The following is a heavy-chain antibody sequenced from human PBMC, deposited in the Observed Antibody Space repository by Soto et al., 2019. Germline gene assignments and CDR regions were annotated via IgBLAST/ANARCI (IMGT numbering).Heavy chain of an antibody. CDR1: GFTFSNYA. V-gene: IGHV3-23*01. Sequence: EVQLLESGGGLVQPGGSLRLSCAASGFTFSNYAMSWVRQPPGGGLEWVSAAGGRGGSIYYLDSVKGRFTISRDNSKNSLYLQTNSLRAEYTAIYYCVKDRSSAWYGVGYWGQGTLVTVS. CDR2: AGGRGGSI. D-gene: IGHD6-13*01. CDR3: VKDRSSAWYGVGY. J-gene: IGHJ4*02.